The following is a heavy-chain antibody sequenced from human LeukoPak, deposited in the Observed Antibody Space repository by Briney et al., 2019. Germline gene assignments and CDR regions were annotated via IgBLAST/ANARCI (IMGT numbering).Heavy chain of an antibody. V-gene: IGHV4-34*01. CDR1: GGSITTDRYL. D-gene: IGHD2-15*01. Sequence: SETLSLTCAVSGGSITTDRYLWGWLRQSPGKGLEWIGEINHSGSTNYNPSLKSRVTISVDTSKNQFSLKLSSVTAADTAVYYCARARVVVAARAYNWFDPWGQGTLVTVSS. CDR2: INHSGST. CDR3: ARARVVVAARAYNWFDP. J-gene: IGHJ5*02.